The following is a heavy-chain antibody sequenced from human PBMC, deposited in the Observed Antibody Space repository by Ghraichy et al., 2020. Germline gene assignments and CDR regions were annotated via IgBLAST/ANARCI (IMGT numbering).Heavy chain of an antibody. V-gene: IGHV3-30*18. CDR1: GFAFRTFG. CDR3: VKDLQTGPAAYHFDY. CDR2: ISNDGRDK. Sequence: GGSLRLSCAASGFAFRTFGMHWVRQAPGKGLEWVAVISNDGRDKKYADSVKGRFTISRDNSKNTLYLEMNSLRSEDKAIYYCVKDLQTGPAAYHFDYWGQGTLVTVSS. D-gene: IGHD2-2*01. J-gene: IGHJ4*02.